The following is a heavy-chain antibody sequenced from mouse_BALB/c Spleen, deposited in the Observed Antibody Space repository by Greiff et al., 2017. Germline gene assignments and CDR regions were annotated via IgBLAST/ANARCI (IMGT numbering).Heavy chain of an antibody. D-gene: IGHD2-4*01. CDR3: AMIRGAWFAY. CDR1: GYSITSDYA. V-gene: IGHV3-2*02. CDR2: ISYSGST. Sequence: EVKLVESGPGLVKPSQSLSLTCTVTGYSITSDYAWNWIRQFPGNKLEWMGYISYSGSTSYNPSLKSRISITRDTSKNQFFLQLNSVTTEDTATYYCAMIRGAWFAYWGQGTLVTVSA. J-gene: IGHJ3*01.